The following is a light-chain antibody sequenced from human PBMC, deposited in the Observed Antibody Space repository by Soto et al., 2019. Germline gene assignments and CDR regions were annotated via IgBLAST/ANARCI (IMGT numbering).Light chain of an antibody. Sequence: EIVLTQPPATLSLSPGERATLSCRASQSVSSYLAWYQQKPGQAPRLLIYDASNRATGIPARFSGSGSGTEFTLTISSLQSEDFAVYYCQQYNNWLWTFGQGTKVDI. CDR1: QSVSSY. V-gene: IGKV3-11*01. CDR3: QQYNNWLWT. J-gene: IGKJ1*01. CDR2: DAS.